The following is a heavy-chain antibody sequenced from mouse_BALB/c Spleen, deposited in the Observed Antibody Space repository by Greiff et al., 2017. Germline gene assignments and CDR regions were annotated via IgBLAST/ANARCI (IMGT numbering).Heavy chain of an antibody. V-gene: IGHV1-5*01. CDR3: ARWGDGYYVWFAY. D-gene: IGHD2-3*01. J-gene: IGHJ3*01. CDR2: IYPGNSDT. Sequence: VQLQQSGTVLARPGASVKMSCKASGYSFTSYWMHWVKQRPGQGLEWIGAIYPGNSDTSYNQKFKGKAKLTAVTSASTAYMELSSLTNEDSAVYYCARWGDGYYVWFAYWGQGTLVTVSA. CDR1: GYSFTSYW.